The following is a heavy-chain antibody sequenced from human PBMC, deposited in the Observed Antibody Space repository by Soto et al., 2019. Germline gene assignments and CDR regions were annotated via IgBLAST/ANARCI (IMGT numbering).Heavy chain of an antibody. Sequence: TLSLTCTVSGDSMSSGAYDWNWVRQLPGKGLEWIAYIYHSGNTYYNPSLKSRITISVDTSRNQFSLKLRSVTAADTAVYYCATTYSGYFDIWGQGALVTVSS. CDR1: GDSMSSGAYD. V-gene: IGHV4-31*03. CDR2: IYHSGNT. CDR3: ATTYSGYFDI. J-gene: IGHJ4*02. D-gene: IGHD3-22*01.